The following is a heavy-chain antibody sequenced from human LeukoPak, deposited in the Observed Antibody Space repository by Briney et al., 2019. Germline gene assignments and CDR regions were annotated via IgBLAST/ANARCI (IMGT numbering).Heavy chain of an antibody. Sequence: PGGSLRLSCAASGFTFSSYGMHWVRQAPGKGLEWVAVIWYDGSNKYYADSVKGRFTISRDNSKNTLYLQMNSLRADDTAVYYCARYLWFGESTHYYGMDVWGQGTTVTVSS. D-gene: IGHD3-10*01. CDR1: GFTFSSYG. CDR2: IWYDGSNK. J-gene: IGHJ6*02. V-gene: IGHV3-33*01. CDR3: ARYLWFGESTHYYGMDV.